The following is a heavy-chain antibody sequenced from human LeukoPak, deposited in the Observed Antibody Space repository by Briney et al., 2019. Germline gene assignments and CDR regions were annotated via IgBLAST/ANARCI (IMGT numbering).Heavy chain of an antibody. Sequence: ASVKVSCKASGYTFTGYYMHWVRQAPGQGLEWMGWINPNSGGTNYAQKFQGRVTMTRDTSTSTAYMELRSLRSDDTAVYYCARDRGIAEADSFDPWGQGTLVTVSS. CDR1: GYTFTGYY. D-gene: IGHD6-13*01. CDR2: INPNSGGT. V-gene: IGHV1-2*02. J-gene: IGHJ5*02. CDR3: ARDRGIAEADSFDP.